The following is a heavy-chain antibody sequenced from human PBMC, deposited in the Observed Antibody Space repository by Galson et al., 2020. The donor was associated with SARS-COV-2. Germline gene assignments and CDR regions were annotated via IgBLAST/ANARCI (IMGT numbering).Heavy chain of an antibody. V-gene: IGHV3-7*01. J-gene: IGHJ6*02. CDR3: ASTVWFGIYVGYYYGMDV. CDR2: IKQDGSEK. D-gene: IGHD3-10*01. Sequence: GGSLRLSCAASGFTFSSYWMSWVRQAPGKGLEWVANIKQDGSEKYYVDSVKGRFTISRDNAKNSLYLQMNSLRAEDTAVYYCASTVWFGIYVGYYYGMDVWGQGTTVTVSS. CDR1: GFTFSSYW.